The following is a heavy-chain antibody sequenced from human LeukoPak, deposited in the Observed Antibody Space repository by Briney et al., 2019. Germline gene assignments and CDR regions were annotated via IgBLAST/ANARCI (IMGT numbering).Heavy chain of an antibody. J-gene: IGHJ3*02. D-gene: IGHD4-11*01. CDR3: TRDPLDYPGPFDAFDI. CDR2: VWYDGSEE. V-gene: IGHV3-33*01. CDR1: GFIFTSYG. Sequence: GSLRLSCAASGFIFTSYGMHWVRQAPGKGLEWVALVWYDGSEEFYADSVTGRFTISRDNSKNMLYLQMNTLRAEDTAVYYCTRDPLDYPGPFDAFDIWGQGTMATVSS.